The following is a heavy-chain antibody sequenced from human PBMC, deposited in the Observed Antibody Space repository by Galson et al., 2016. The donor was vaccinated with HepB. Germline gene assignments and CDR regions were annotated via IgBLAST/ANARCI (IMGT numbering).Heavy chain of an antibody. CDR1: GGTFGTYG. Sequence: SVKVSCKASGGTFGTYGISWVRQAPGQGLEWMGGIIPILGTANYGQKFQGRVTIMADKSTSTAYMEMRSLRSEDTAVYYCARTYSTSPAEYFHHWGQGTLVNVSS. D-gene: IGHD5-18*01. V-gene: IGHV1-69*06. J-gene: IGHJ1*01. CDR3: ARTYSTSPAEYFHH. CDR2: IIPILGTA.